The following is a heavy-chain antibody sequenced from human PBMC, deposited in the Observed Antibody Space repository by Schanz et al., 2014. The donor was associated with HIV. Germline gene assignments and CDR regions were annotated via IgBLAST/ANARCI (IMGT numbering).Heavy chain of an antibody. V-gene: IGHV1-2*02. CDR3: AREKTTLNWFDP. Sequence: QVQLVQSGAEVKKPGASVKVSCKASGDTFTGDFMHWVRQAPGQGLEWMGWINPNSGGTNYAQKFQGRVTMTRDTSISTAYMELSRLRSDDTAVYYCAREKTTLNWFDPWGQGTLVTVSS. J-gene: IGHJ5*02. CDR1: GDTFTGDF. CDR2: INPNSGGT.